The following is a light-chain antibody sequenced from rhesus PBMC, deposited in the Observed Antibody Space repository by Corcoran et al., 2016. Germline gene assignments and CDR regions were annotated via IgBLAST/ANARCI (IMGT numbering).Light chain of an antibody. J-gene: IGKJ3*01. CDR1: QSVGSF. CDR2: GAS. Sequence: EIVVTQSPATLSLSPGERAILSCRASQSVGSFLAWYQPKPGQAPRLLIYGASSRANGIPDRFSGRWSGTDFTRTISSLETEDVGVYYCQQSSNLFTCGPGTKLDIK. V-gene: IGKV3-24*04. CDR3: QQSSNLFT.